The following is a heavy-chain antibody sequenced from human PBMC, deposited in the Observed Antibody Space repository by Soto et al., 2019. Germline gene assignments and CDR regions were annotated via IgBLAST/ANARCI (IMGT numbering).Heavy chain of an antibody. D-gene: IGHD3-3*01. Sequence: GGSLRLSCAASGFTFSSYWMSWVRQAPGKGLEWVANIKQDGSEKYYVDSVKGRFTISRDNAKNSLYLQMNSLRAEDTVVYFCASAPRRITIFGVVKRDYGMDVWGQGTTVTVSS. V-gene: IGHV3-7*01. CDR1: GFTFSSYW. CDR3: ASAPRRITIFGVVKRDYGMDV. J-gene: IGHJ6*02. CDR2: IKQDGSEK.